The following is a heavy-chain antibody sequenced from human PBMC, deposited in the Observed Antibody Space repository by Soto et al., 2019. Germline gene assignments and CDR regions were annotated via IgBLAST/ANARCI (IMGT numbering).Heavy chain of an antibody. V-gene: IGHV1-24*01. CDR2: FDPEDGGT. Sequence: ASVKVSCKVSGYTLTELSMHWVRQAPGKGLEWMGGFDPEDGGTIYAQKFQGRVTMTEDTSTDTAYMELSSLRSEDTAVYYCATAPSGSTGHFDYWGQGTLVTVSS. CDR1: GYTLTELS. CDR3: ATAPSGSTGHFDY. J-gene: IGHJ4*02. D-gene: IGHD1-26*01.